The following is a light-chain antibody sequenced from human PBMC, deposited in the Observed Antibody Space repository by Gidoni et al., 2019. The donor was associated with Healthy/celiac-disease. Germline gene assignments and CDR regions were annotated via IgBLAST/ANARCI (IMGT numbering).Light chain of an antibody. J-gene: IGKJ3*01. V-gene: IGKV3-11*01. CDR2: DAS. CDR3: QQRSNWPPGFT. Sequence: ELVLTQSPAPLSLSPGERATLSCRASQSVSSYLDWYQQQPGQAPRLPIYDASNRSTGIPARFRGSGSGTDFTLTISSREPEDFAVYYCQQRSNWPPGFTFGPGTKVDIK. CDR1: QSVSSY.